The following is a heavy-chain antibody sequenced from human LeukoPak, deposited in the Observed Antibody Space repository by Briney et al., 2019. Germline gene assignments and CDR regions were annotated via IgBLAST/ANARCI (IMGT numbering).Heavy chain of an antibody. CDR1: GFTFSDYS. CDR3: ARARYDVLAGYRPPYFAY. V-gene: IGHV3-21*01. D-gene: IGHD3-9*01. J-gene: IGHJ4*02. Sequence: PGGSLRLSCAASGFTFSDYSINWVRQAPGKGLEWVSSISISSSYIYYADSVKGRFTISRDNAKDSLYLQMNSLRAEDTAVYYCARARYDVLAGYRPPYFAYWGQGTLVTVSS. CDR2: ISISSSYI.